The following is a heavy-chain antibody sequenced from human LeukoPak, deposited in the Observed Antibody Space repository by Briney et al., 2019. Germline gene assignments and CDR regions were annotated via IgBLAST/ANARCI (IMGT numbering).Heavy chain of an antibody. CDR1: RFTFSSYA. D-gene: IGHD6-13*01. V-gene: IGHV3-23*01. Sequence: GGSLRLSCAASRFTFSSYAMSWVRQAPGKGLEWVSAISGSGGSTYYAGSVKGRFTISRDNSKNTLYLQMNSLRAEDTAVYYCAKDDSSSWYVDLDYWGQGTLVTVSS. CDR2: ISGSGGST. CDR3: AKDDSSSWYVDLDY. J-gene: IGHJ4*02.